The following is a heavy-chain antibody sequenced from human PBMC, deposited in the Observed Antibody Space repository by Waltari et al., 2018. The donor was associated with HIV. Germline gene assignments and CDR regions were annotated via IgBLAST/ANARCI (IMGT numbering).Heavy chain of an antibody. CDR2: IYSNTCDT. CDR3: SRQMTFYDAFDV. CDR1: GFSLTAYY. Sequence: QVPMVQSGAAVKKPGASVKVSCKTPGFSLTAYYIPWVRQAPGQGLEWMGWIYSNTCDTNYGLQFEGRVTMTRDTSMRTAYMELRTLRSDDTALYYCSRQMTFYDAFDVWGQGTVVTVSS. V-gene: IGHV1-2*02. J-gene: IGHJ3*01.